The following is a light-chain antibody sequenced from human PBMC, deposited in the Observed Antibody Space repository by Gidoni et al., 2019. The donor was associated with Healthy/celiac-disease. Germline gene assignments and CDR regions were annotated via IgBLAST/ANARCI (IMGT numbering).Light chain of an antibody. V-gene: IGKV3-11*01. CDR3: QQRSNWRYT. CDR1: QSVSSY. J-gene: IGKJ2*01. CDR2: DAS. Sequence: EIVLTQSPATLSLSPGERATLTCRASQSVSSYLAWYQQKPGQAPRLLIYDASNRATGIPSRFSGSGSGTDFTLPISRLAPGDFAVYYCQQRSNWRYTFGQGTKLEIK.